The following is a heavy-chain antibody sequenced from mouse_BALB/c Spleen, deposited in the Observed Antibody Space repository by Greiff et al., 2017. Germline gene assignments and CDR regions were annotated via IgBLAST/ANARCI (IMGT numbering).Heavy chain of an antibody. CDR1: GFSLTSYG. J-gene: IGHJ1*01. V-gene: IGHV2-9*02. CDR3: ARDIYYGNYDWYFDV. Sequence: VHLVESGPGLVAPSQSLSITCTVSGFSLTSYGVHWVRQPPGKGLEWLGVIWAGGSTNYNSAVMSRLSISKDNSKSQVFLKMNSLQTDDTAMYYCARDIYYGNYDWYFDVWGAGTTVTVSS. CDR2: IWAGGST. D-gene: IGHD2-1*01.